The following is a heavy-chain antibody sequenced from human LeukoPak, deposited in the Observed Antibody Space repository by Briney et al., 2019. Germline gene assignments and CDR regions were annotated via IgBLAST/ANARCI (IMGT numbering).Heavy chain of an antibody. CDR1: GFTFDDYA. CDR3: AKANHYDILTGSTYFDY. Sequence: GGSLRLSCAASGFTFDDYAMHWVRQAPGKGLEWVSGISWNSGSIGYADSVKGRFTISRDNAKNSLYLQMNSLRAEDTALYYCAKANHYDILTGSTYFDYWGQGTLVTVSS. J-gene: IGHJ4*02. V-gene: IGHV3-9*01. CDR2: ISWNSGSI. D-gene: IGHD3-9*01.